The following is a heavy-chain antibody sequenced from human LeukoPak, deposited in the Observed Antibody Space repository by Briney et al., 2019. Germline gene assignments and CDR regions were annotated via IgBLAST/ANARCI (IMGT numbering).Heavy chain of an antibody. J-gene: IGHJ3*02. CDR1: GYSFTSYW. Sequence: GESLQISCKGSGYSFTSYWIGWVRQMPGKGLEWMGIIYPRDSDTRYSPSFQGQVTISADKSISTAYLQWSSLKASDTAMYYCAGLRHDYGGNSASDAFDIWGQGTMVTVSS. D-gene: IGHD4-23*01. CDR3: AGLRHDYGGNSASDAFDI. V-gene: IGHV5-51*01. CDR2: IYPRDSDT.